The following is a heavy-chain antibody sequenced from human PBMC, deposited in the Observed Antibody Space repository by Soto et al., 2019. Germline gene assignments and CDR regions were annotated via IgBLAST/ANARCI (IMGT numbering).Heavy chain of an antibody. D-gene: IGHD6-13*01. Sequence: GGSLRLSCAVSGFTFRSFTMNWVSRAPGTGLKWVSTIRSNSAYIYYTDALRGRFTIPRGNAKNSLQLQMNSRRAEDTAVYYCTRDASRDSSARGWFDPWGPGTLVTVSS. V-gene: IGHV3-21*01. CDR2: IRSNSAYI. J-gene: IGHJ5*02. CDR1: GFTFRSFT. CDR3: TRDASRDSSARGWFDP.